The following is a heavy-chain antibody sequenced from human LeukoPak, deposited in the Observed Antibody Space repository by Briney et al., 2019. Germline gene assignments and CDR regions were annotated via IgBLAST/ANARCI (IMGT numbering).Heavy chain of an antibody. CDR3: ARVEGATTYNWFDP. J-gene: IGHJ5*02. CDR1: GFTFSSYA. Sequence: GGSLRLSCAASGFTFSSYAMSWVRQAPGKGLEWVSVIYSGGSTYYADSVKGRFTISRDNSKNTLYLQMNSLRAEDTAVYYCARVEGATTYNWFDPWGQGTLVTVSS. V-gene: IGHV3-53*01. CDR2: IYSGGST. D-gene: IGHD1-26*01.